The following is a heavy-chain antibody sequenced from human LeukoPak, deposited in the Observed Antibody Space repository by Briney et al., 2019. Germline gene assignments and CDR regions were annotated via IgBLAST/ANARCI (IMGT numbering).Heavy chain of an antibody. D-gene: IGHD6-13*01. J-gene: IGHJ4*02. CDR2: IYYSGRT. V-gene: IGHV4-39*07. CDR1: GGSISSSSYY. Sequence: SETLSLTCTVSGGSISSSSYYWGWIRPPPGKGLEWGGSIYYSGRTYYHPSIKSRVTISEYTTKNQFFLQLYFVPPDDTAVYYCARGRGEYGSSWWYFDYWGQGNLVTVSS. CDR3: ARGRGEYGSSWWYFDY.